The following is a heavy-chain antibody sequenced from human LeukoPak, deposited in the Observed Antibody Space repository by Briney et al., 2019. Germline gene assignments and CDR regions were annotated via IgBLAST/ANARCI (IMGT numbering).Heavy chain of an antibody. CDR2: IIPILGIA. Sequence: ASVKVSCKASGGTFSSYAISWVRQAPGQGLEWMGRIIPILGIANYAQKFQGRVTITADKSTSTAYMELSSLRPEDTAVYYCARGVPFGVVYYFDYWGQGTLVTVSS. D-gene: IGHD3-3*01. J-gene: IGHJ4*02. V-gene: IGHV1-69*04. CDR1: GGTFSSYA. CDR3: ARGVPFGVVYYFDY.